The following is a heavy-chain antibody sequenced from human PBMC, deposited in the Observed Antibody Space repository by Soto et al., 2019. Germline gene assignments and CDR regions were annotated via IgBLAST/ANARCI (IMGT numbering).Heavy chain of an antibody. CDR3: ARGGKMATIGSLGY. J-gene: IGHJ4*02. CDR2: IIPIFGTA. CDR1: GGTFSSYA. D-gene: IGHD5-12*01. V-gene: IGHV1-69*12. Sequence: QVQLVQSGAEVKKPGASVKVSGKASGGTFSSYAISWVRQSPGQGLEWMGGIIPIFGTANYAQKFKGRVTITADESTSTAYMELSSLRSEDTAVYYCARGGKMATIGSLGYWGQGTLVTVSS.